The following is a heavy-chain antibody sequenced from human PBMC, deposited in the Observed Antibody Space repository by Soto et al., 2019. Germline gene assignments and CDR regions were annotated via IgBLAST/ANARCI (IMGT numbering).Heavy chain of an antibody. Sequence: QVQLVESGGGVVQPGRSLRLSCAASGFTFSSYGMHWVRQAPGKGLEVVAVISYDGSNKYYADSVKGRFTISRDNSKNTLYLQMNSLRAEDTAVYYCAKNTWGYYDSSGYYSGGGDDYWGQGTLVTVSS. J-gene: IGHJ4*02. D-gene: IGHD3-22*01. CDR2: ISYDGSNK. V-gene: IGHV3-30*18. CDR3: AKNTWGYYDSSGYYSGGGDDY. CDR1: GFTFSSYG.